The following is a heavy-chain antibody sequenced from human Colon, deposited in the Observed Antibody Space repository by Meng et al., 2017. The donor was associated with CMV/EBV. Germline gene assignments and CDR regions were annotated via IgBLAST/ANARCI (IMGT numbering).Heavy chain of an antibody. Sequence: GESLKISCVVSGFTFSAYAMHWVRQAPGKGLEWVALISFDGSNKYYADSVKGRFTISRDNSKNTLYLQMNSLRTEDTAVYYCARAPPIYFVDYWGQGTLVTVSS. V-gene: IGHV3-30*04. CDR3: ARAPPIYFVDY. D-gene: IGHD2/OR15-2a*01. CDR1: GFTFSAYA. J-gene: IGHJ4*02. CDR2: ISFDGSNK.